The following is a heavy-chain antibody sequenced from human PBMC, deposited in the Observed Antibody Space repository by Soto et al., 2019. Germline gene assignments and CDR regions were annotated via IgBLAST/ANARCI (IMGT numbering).Heavy chain of an antibody. CDR3: ARGSPGYYDILTGYSHFDY. CDR1: GFTVSSNY. Sequence: EVQLVESGGGLVQPGGSLRLSCAASGFTVSSNYMSWVRQAPGKGLEWVSVIYSGGSTYYADSVKGRFTISRHNSKNTLYLQMNSLRAEDTAVYYCARGSPGYYDILTGYSHFDYWGQGTLVTVSS. D-gene: IGHD3-9*01. J-gene: IGHJ4*02. CDR2: IYSGGST. V-gene: IGHV3-53*04.